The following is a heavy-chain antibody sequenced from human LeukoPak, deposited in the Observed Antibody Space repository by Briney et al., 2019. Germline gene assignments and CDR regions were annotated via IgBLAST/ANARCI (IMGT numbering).Heavy chain of an antibody. CDR2: ISYDGGNK. D-gene: IGHD3-16*01. CDR3: AKDQADLITFGGVLIPLPDY. CDR1: GFTFSSYA. J-gene: IGHJ4*02. V-gene: IGHV3-30-3*01. Sequence: GGSLRLSCAASGFTFSSYAMHWVRQAPGKGLEWVAVISYDGGNKYYADSVKGRFTISRDNSKNTLYLQMNSLRAEDTAVYYCAKDQADLITFGGVLIPLPDYWGQGTLVTVSS.